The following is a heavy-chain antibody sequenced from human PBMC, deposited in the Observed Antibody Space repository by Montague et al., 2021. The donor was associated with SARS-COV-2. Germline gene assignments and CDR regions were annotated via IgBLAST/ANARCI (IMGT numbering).Heavy chain of an antibody. D-gene: IGHD3-9*01. Sequence: YLRLPCAASGFTFSSYEMNWVRQAPGKGLEWVSYISSSGSIIYYADSVKGRFTISRDNAKNSLYLQMNSLRAEDTAVYYCARGNYDWVLLPDGYFDHWGQGTLVTVSS. J-gene: IGHJ4*02. CDR3: ARGNYDWVLLPDGYFDH. CDR1: GFTFSSYE. CDR2: ISSSGSII. V-gene: IGHV3-48*03.